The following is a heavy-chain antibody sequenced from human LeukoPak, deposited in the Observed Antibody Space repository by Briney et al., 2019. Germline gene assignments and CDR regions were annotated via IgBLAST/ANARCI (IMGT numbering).Heavy chain of an antibody. V-gene: IGHV1-8*01. D-gene: IGHD3-10*01. Sequence: ASVKVSCKASGYTFTSYDINWVRQATGQGLEWMGWMNPNSGNTGYAQKFQGRVTMTRNTSISTAYMELSSLRSEDTAVYYCARLAVRGYRHLDNWFDPWGQGTLVTVSS. J-gene: IGHJ5*02. CDR3: ARLAVRGYRHLDNWFDP. CDR2: MNPNSGNT. CDR1: GYTFTSYD.